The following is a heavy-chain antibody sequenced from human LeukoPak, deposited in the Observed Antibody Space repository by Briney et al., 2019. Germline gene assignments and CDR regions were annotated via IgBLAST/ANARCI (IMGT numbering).Heavy chain of an antibody. D-gene: IGHD2-2*01. J-gene: IGHJ4*02. Sequence: GGSLRLSCAASRFIFSSYWMHWVRQAPGKGLVWVSRINSDGSSTTYADSVKGRFTISRDNAKNTLYLQMNSLRAEDTAVYYCARDRLDGYALDYWGQGTLVTVSS. CDR1: RFIFSSYW. CDR2: INSDGSST. V-gene: IGHV3-74*01. CDR3: ARDRLDGYALDY.